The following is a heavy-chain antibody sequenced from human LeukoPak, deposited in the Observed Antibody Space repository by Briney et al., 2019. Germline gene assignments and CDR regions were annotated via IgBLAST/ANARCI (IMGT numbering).Heavy chain of an antibody. CDR3: AREANAFDI. Sequence: PSETLSLTCTVSGGSISSHSWSWIRQPAGEGLEWIGRIFTSGNTNYNPSLKSRVTMSVDTSKNQFSLKLSSVTAADTAVYYCAREANAFDIWGQGTMVTVSS. J-gene: IGHJ3*02. CDR2: IFTSGNT. V-gene: IGHV4-4*07. CDR1: GGSISSHS.